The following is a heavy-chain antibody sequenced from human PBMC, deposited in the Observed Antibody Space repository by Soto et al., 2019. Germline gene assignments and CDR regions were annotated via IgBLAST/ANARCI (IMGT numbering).Heavy chain of an antibody. J-gene: IGHJ4*02. CDR3: AREGRSAAPQAAFDL. CDR1: CNSISTGAYY. CDR2: IFYSGNT. V-gene: IGHV4-31*03. D-gene: IGHD3-10*01. Sequence: TLSLTCSVSCNSISTGAYYWSWLRQHPVKGLEWIGHIFYSGNTHYSPSLESRVTISVDTSKNQFSIKLTSVTVADTAVYYCAREGRSAAPQAAFDLWGQGTLVTVSS.